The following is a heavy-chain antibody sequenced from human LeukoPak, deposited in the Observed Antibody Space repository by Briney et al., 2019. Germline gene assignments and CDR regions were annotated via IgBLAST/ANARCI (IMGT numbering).Heavy chain of an antibody. CDR3: AREGWLSNYGDYLVGGMDV. J-gene: IGHJ6*02. D-gene: IGHD4-17*01. Sequence: GGSLRLSCAVSGFTFSSYWMHWVRQAPGKGLVWVSRINSDGSSTGYADSVKGRFTISRDNAKNTLYLQMNSLRAEDTAVYYCAREGWLSNYGDYLVGGMDVWGQGTTVTVSS. CDR1: GFTFSSYW. CDR2: INSDGSST. V-gene: IGHV3-74*01.